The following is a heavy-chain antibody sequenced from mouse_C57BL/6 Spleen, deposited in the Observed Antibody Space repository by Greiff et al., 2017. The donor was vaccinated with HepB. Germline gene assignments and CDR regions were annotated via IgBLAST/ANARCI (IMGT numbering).Heavy chain of an antibody. J-gene: IGHJ2*01. V-gene: IGHV7-3*01. CDR2: IRNKANGYTT. D-gene: IGHD2-5*01. CDR3: ARSYSNFPFDY. CDR1: GFTFTDYY. Sequence: EVMLVESGGGLVQPGGSLSLSCAASGFTFTDYYMSWVRQPPGKALEWLGFIRNKANGYTTEYSASVKGRFTISRDNSQSILYLQMNALRAEDSATYYCARSYSNFPFDYWGQGTTLTVSS.